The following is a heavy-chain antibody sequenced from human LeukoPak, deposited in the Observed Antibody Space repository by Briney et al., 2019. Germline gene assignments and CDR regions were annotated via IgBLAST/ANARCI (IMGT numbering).Heavy chain of an antibody. D-gene: IGHD5-18*01. V-gene: IGHV1-18*01. Sequence: ASVKVSFKASGYTFTSYGISWVRQAPGQGLEWRGWISAYNGNRNYAQKLQGRVTMTTDPSMSPAYMELRSLRSDDPAVYYCARVLHTAMASYYFDYWGQGTLVTVSS. CDR1: GYTFTSYG. CDR2: ISAYNGNR. J-gene: IGHJ4*02. CDR3: ARVLHTAMASYYFDY.